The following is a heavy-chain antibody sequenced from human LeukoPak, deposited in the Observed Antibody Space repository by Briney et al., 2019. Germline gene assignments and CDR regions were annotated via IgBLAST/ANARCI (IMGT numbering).Heavy chain of an antibody. CDR2: IKRKADGETI. J-gene: IGHJ4*02. CDR3: STLTSRGLSDS. Sequence: GGSLRLSCAASGFTFTNAWMNWVRQAPGKGLEWVGRIKRKADGETIDYAAPVKGRFNLSRDHSKNMLYLQMNRLKSEDTAVYYCSTLTSRGLSDSWGQGTLVTVSS. V-gene: IGHV3-15*07. CDR1: GFTFTNAW. D-gene: IGHD1-20*01.